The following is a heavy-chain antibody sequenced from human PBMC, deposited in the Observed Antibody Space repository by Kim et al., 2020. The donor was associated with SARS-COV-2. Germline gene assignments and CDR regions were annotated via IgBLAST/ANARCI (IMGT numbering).Heavy chain of an antibody. V-gene: IGHV4-39*01. J-gene: IGHJ4*02. D-gene: IGHD4-4*01. CDR1: GGSISSSSYY. CDR2: IYYSGST. Sequence: SETLSLTCTVSGGSISSSSYYWGWIRQPPGKGLEWIGSIYYSGSTYYNPSLKSRVTISVDTSKNQFSLKLSSVTAADTAVYYCAGDYSTTFDYWGQGTLVTVSS. CDR3: AGDYSTTFDY.